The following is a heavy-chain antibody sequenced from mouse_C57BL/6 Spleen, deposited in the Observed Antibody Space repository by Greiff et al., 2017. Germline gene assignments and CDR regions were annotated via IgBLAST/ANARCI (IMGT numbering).Heavy chain of an antibody. CDR2: ISPSSGYT. CDR1: GYTFTSYW. D-gene: IGHD6-1*01. CDR3: ARRHDYYAMDY. Sequence: QVQLKQSGAELAKPGASVKLSCKASGYTFTSYWMHWVQQRPGQGLEWIGYISPSSGYTKYNQKFKDKATLTADKSSSTAYMQLSSLTYEDSAVYYCARRHDYYAMDYWGQGTSVTVSS. J-gene: IGHJ4*01. V-gene: IGHV1-7*01.